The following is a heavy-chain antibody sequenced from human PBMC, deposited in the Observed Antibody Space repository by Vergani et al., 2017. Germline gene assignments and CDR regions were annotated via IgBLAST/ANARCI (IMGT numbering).Heavy chain of an antibody. D-gene: IGHD4/OR15-4a*01. J-gene: IGHJ4*02. Sequence: QVQLQESGPGLVKPSQTLSLTCTVSGGSFSTGGQSWTWLRQSAGKGLGWIGRIYTSGATNYNPSLRRRAIMSVDASKKQFSLKLTSLTAADTAVYYCARLSYGTTPYLQGGYDCWGQGTLVSVSS. V-gene: IGHV4-61*02. CDR1: GGSFSTGGQS. CDR3: ARLSYGTTPYLQGGYDC. CDR2: IYTSGAT.